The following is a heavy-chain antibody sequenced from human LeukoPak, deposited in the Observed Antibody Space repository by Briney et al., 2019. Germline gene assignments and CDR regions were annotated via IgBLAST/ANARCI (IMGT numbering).Heavy chain of an antibody. J-gene: IGHJ4*02. Sequence: GASVKVSCKASGYTFTGYYMHWVRQAPGQGLEWMGWINPNSGGTNYAQKFQGRVTMTRDTSISTAYMELRSLRSDDTAVYYCARDRLTAYYFDYWGQGTLVTVSS. D-gene: IGHD2-21*02. V-gene: IGHV1-2*02. CDR1: GYTFTGYY. CDR3: ARDRLTAYYFDY. CDR2: INPNSGGT.